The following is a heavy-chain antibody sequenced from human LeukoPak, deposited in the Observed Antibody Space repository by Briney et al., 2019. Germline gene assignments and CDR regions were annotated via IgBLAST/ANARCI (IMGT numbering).Heavy chain of an antibody. D-gene: IGHD2-21*02. Sequence: NPSETLSLPCDVSKDPIISFDHSWSWIRHFPGKGLEWMGYRHSTGNSYYNPSLRGRAFISEDSSTGHLSLTLSFVTAADTALYYCARHILDGDNGSKGFDLWGQGILATVSS. J-gene: IGHJ4*02. V-gene: IGHV4-30-4*07. CDR3: ARHILDGDNGSKGFDL. CDR2: RHSTGNS. CDR1: KDPIISFDHS.